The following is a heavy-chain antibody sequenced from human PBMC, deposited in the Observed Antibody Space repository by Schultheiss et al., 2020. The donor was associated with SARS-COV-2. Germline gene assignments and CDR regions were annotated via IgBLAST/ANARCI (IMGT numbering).Heavy chain of an antibody. J-gene: IGHJ4*02. D-gene: IGHD4-17*01. CDR3: ARGDYGDYVGY. CDR1: GGSISSYY. CDR2: IYYSGST. V-gene: IGHV4-59*12. Sequence: SQTLSLTCTVSGGSISSYYWSWIRQPPGKGLEWIGYIYYSGSTNYNPSLKSRLTISIDTSKNQFSLKLSSVTAADTAVYYCARGDYGDYVGYWGQGTLVTVSS.